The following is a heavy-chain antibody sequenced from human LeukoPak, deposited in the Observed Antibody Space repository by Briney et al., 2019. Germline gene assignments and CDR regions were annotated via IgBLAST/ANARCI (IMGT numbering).Heavy chain of an antibody. CDR1: GYTFTGYY. Sequence: ASVKVSCRASGYTFTGYYMHWVRQAPGQGLEWMGWINPNSGGTNYAQKFQGRVTMARDTSISTAYMELSRLRSDDTAVYYCARRVPRNWFDPWGQGTLVTVSS. V-gene: IGHV1-2*02. D-gene: IGHD1-1*01. CDR2: INPNSGGT. CDR3: ARRVPRNWFDP. J-gene: IGHJ5*02.